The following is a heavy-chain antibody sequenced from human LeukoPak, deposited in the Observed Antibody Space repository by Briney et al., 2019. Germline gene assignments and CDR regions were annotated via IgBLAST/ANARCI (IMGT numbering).Heavy chain of an antibody. V-gene: IGHV3-23*01. Sequence: GGSLRLSCATSGFTLSSYATSWVPHTPGRGLEWVQAISGESGNTYSADSVKGRITISRYNSSTTLQLQMSSLRADDTAVYYGAREHSGWYRSLDYWGQGTLVTVSS. D-gene: IGHD6-19*01. CDR1: GFTLSSYA. CDR3: AREHSGWYRSLDY. CDR2: ISGESGNT. J-gene: IGHJ4*02.